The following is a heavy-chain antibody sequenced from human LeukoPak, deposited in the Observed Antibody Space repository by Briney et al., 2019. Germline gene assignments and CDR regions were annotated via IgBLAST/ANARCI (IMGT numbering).Heavy chain of an antibody. D-gene: IGHD3-22*01. CDR1: GGSFSGYY. CDR3: ARGQTRGWLRKNRIGYYMDV. CDR2: INHSGST. Sequence: SETLSLTCAVYGGSFSGYYWSWIRQPPGKGLEWIGEINHSGSTNYNPSHKSRVTISVDTSKNQFSLKLSSVTAADTAVYYCARGQTRGWLRKNRIGYYMDVWGKGTTVTVSS. J-gene: IGHJ6*03. V-gene: IGHV4-34*01.